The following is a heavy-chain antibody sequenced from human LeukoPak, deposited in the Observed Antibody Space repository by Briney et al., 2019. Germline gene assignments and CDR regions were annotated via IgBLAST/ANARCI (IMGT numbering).Heavy chain of an antibody. D-gene: IGHD2-2*01. Sequence: GGSLRLSCAASGFTFSSYSMNWVRQAPGKGLEWVSAISGSGGSTYYADSVKGRFTISRDNSKNTLYLQMNSLRAEDTAVYYCAKLSQYQLPLDYWGQGTLVTVSS. V-gene: IGHV3-23*01. CDR3: AKLSQYQLPLDY. CDR2: ISGSGGST. J-gene: IGHJ4*02. CDR1: GFTFSSYS.